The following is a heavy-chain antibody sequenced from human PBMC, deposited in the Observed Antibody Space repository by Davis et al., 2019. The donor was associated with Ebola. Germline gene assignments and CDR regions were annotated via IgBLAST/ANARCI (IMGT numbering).Heavy chain of an antibody. V-gene: IGHV4-4*02. D-gene: IGHD6-19*01. CDR1: GDSISSAYW. Sequence: MPSETLSLTCAVSGDSISSAYWWSWVRQPPGKGLEWIGELYHSGSTNYNPSLKSRVTISVDKSQNQFSLKLSSVTAADTAMYYCARDRGYIAVDAFDIWGQGTVVTVSS. J-gene: IGHJ3*02. CDR3: ARDRGYIAVDAFDI. CDR2: LYHSGST.